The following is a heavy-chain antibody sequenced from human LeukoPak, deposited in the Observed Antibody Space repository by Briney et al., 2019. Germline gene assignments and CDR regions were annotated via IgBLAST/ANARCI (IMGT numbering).Heavy chain of an antibody. Sequence: GGSLRLSCPASGFTFSSYAMHWVRQAPGKGLEWVAVISCDGNNKYYADSVKGRFTISRDDSKSTLYLQMNSLRPDDTAVYYCARSGCISTRCYMRGGYYYYYMDVWGKGTTVTVSS. CDR3: ARSGCISTRCYMRGGYYYYYMDV. V-gene: IGHV3-30*04. J-gene: IGHJ6*03. CDR2: ISCDGNNK. D-gene: IGHD2-2*02. CDR1: GFTFSSYA.